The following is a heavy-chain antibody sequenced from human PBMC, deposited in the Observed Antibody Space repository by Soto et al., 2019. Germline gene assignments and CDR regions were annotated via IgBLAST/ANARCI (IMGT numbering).Heavy chain of an antibody. J-gene: IGHJ2*01. CDR2: INPGNGNT. D-gene: IGHD4-17*01. Sequence: ASVKVSCKASGYTFTSYAMHWVRQAPGQRLEWMGWINPGNGNTKNSQKFQDRVTITRDTFASTAYMELSSLRSEDTAVYYCARGASSVTTFYFDLWGRGTLVTVSS. V-gene: IGHV1-3*01. CDR3: ARGASSVTTFYFDL. CDR1: GYTFTSYA.